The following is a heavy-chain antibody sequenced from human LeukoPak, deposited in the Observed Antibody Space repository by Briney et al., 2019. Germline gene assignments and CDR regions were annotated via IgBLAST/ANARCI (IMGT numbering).Heavy chain of an antibody. D-gene: IGHD6-19*01. CDR3: ATRSSSGWYRY. J-gene: IGHJ4*02. CDR1: GGSISSYY. Sequence: PETLSLTCTVSGGSISSYYWSWIRQPPGKGLEWIGYIYYSGSTNYNPSLKSRVTISVDTSKNQFSLKLSSVTAADTAVYYCATRSSSGWYRYWGQGTLVTVSS. V-gene: IGHV4-59*01. CDR2: IYYSGST.